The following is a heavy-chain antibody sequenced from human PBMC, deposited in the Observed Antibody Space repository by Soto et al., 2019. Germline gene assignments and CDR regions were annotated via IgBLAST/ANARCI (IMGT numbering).Heavy chain of an antibody. Sequence: ASVKVSCTASGYTFTDYYMHWVRQAPGQGLEWMGIINPSGGTTRYAQKFQGRVTMTRDTSTSTVYMGVSSLRSEDTALYYCERCSHCSGGSSSDNSIDFDHWGQVTMGTV. CDR2: INPSGGTT. CDR1: GYTFTDYY. D-gene: IGHD2-15*01. J-gene: IGHJ4*02. CDR3: ERCSHCSGGSSSDNSIDFDH. V-gene: IGHV1-46*01.